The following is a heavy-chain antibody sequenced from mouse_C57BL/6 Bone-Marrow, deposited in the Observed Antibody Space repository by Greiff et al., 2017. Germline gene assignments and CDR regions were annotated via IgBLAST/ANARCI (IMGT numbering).Heavy chain of an antibody. CDR2: ISSGSSTI. J-gene: IGHJ2*01. Sequence: EVKVVESGGGLVKPGGSLKLSCAASGFTFSDYGLHWVRQAPEQGLEWVAYISSGSSTIYYADTVKGRFTISRDNSKNTLFLQMTSLKAEDTAMYYCARGGFDYWGQGTTLTVSS. CDR1: GFTFSDYG. V-gene: IGHV5-17*01. CDR3: ARGGFDY.